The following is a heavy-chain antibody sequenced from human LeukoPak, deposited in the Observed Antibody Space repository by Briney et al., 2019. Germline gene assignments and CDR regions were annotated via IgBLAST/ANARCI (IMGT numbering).Heavy chain of an antibody. Sequence: SESLSLTCTISGGSISSSSYYWGCLRQPPGKGLEWIGSIYYSGSTYYNPSLNSRVTISVDTSKNQFSLTLSSVTAADTAVYYCARDRAYCGGTSCPSHNFDLWGQGTLVTVSS. CDR3: ARDRAYCGGTSCPSHNFDL. CDR1: GGSISSSSYY. D-gene: IGHD2-2*01. J-gene: IGHJ4*02. CDR2: IYYSGST. V-gene: IGHV4-39*07.